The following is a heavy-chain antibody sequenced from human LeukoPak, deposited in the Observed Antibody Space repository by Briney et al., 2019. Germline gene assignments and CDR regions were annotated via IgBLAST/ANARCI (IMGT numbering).Heavy chain of an antibody. CDR3: AHRYFEWSFDY. V-gene: IGHV4-59*01. CDR1: GGSINNYY. CDR2: IYYSGST. Sequence: AETESLTCTVSGGSINNYYWSWIRQPSGKGLEWIGYIYYSGSTNYNPSLKSRVTISVDTSKNQFSLKLSSVTAADTAVYYCAHRYFEWSFDYCGQRTVLADSS. J-gene: IGHJ4*02. D-gene: IGHD3-9*01.